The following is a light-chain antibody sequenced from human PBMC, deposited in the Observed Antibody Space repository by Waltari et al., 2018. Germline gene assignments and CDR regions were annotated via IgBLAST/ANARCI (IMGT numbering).Light chain of an antibody. Sequence: DIQMTQSPSTLSASVGDRVTITCRASQSITNWLDWYQQKPGKAPKLLIYKASNLESGFPSRFSGSGSGTEFTLTISSLQPDDFATYYCQQYDNYWTFGQGTKVEIK. CDR1: QSITNW. V-gene: IGKV1-5*03. J-gene: IGKJ1*01. CDR3: QQYDNYWT. CDR2: KAS.